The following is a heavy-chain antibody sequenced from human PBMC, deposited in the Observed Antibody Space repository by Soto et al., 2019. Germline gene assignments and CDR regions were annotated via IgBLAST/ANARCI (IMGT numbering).Heavy chain of an antibody. CDR3: SRLIWIEATSFYFAF. V-gene: IGHV3-7*01. J-gene: IGHJ4*02. D-gene: IGHD1-26*01. Sequence: EVQLVESGGGLVQPGGSLRLSCAASEFAFSRYWMSWLRQAPGKGLEWVASIKQDGSDKHYVEAVKGRFTISRDNAKNSLSLEMNSLRGEDTAVYYCSRLIWIEATSFYFAFWGQGTLVTVSS. CDR1: EFAFSRYW. CDR2: IKQDGSDK.